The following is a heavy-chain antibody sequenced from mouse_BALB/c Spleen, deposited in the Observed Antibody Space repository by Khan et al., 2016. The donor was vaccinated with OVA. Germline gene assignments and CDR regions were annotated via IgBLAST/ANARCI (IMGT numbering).Heavy chain of an antibody. CDR3: VRGSTRSGGDADV. CDR1: GYSFTSYW. D-gene: IGHD1-1*01. CDR2: IHPSDSET. J-gene: IGHJ1*01. Sequence: QVRLQQSGAELVRPGASVKLSCKASGYSFTSYWMNWVKQRPGQGLEWIGMIHPSDSETTLNQKFKDRATLTVDKSSSTAYMQLSSPTSEDSAVYYGVRGSTRSGGDADVWGAGTTVTVSS. V-gene: IGHV1S82*01.